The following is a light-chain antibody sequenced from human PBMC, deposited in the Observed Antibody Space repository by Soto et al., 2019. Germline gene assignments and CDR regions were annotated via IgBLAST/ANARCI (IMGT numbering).Light chain of an antibody. CDR2: KAS. CDR1: QSISSW. V-gene: IGKV1-5*03. Sequence: DIQMTQSPSTLSASVGDRVTITCRASQSISSWLAWYQQKPGKAPKLLIYKASSLESGVPSRFSGSGSGTEFTLTTTSLPPNDFATYYCKKYKSYPTFGQGTKVEI. J-gene: IGKJ1*01. CDR3: KKYKSYPT.